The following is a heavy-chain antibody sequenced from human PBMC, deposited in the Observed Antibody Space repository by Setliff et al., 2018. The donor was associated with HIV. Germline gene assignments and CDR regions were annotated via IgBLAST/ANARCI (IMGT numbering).Heavy chain of an antibody. V-gene: IGHV1-2*02. CDR2: INPNSDDT. CDR3: ARGYPSSPYYYYMDV. Sequence: ASVKVSCKASGYTFTGYYIHWVRQAPGQGLEWMGWINPNSDDTIYAQKFRGRVTMTRDTSLSTAYMELSWLTSDDTAVYYCARGYPSSPYYYYMDVWGKGTTVTVSS. CDR1: GYTFTGYY. D-gene: IGHD5-12*01. J-gene: IGHJ6*03.